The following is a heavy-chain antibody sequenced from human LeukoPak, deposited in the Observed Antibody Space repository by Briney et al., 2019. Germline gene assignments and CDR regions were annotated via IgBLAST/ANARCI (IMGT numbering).Heavy chain of an antibody. J-gene: IGHJ4*02. CDR3: ARDSVPIAAALGVY. V-gene: IGHV4-4*07. Sequence: PSETLSLTCSVSGGSISSYHWSWIRQPAGKGLEWIGRIYTSGITNYSPSLKSRVTMSVDTSKNQLSLKLSSVTAADTAVYYCARDSVPIAAALGVYWGQGTLVTVSS. CDR2: IYTSGIT. D-gene: IGHD6-13*01. CDR1: GGSISSYH.